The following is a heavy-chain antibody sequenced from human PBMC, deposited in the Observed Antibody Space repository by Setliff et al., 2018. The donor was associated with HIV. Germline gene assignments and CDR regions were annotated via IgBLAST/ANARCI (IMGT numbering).Heavy chain of an antibody. D-gene: IGHD3-16*01. J-gene: IGHJ3*01. Sequence: ETLSLTCAVSGYSIRSGYYWGWIRQSPGKGLEWVSGINWSGGTTGYADSVEGRFTVSRDNAKNSMYLQMNSLRAEDTAVYYCAIWTLPRGFGVWGQGTMVTVSS. CDR1: GYSIRSGYY. V-gene: IGHV3-20*04. CDR2: INWSGGTT. CDR3: AIWTLPRGFGV.